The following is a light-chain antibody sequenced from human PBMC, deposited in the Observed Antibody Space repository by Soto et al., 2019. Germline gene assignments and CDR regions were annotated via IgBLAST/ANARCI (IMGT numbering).Light chain of an antibody. V-gene: IGKV2-30*01. J-gene: IGKJ4*01. Sequence: DVVLTQSPLSLPVNLGHPASISCRSSQSLVSSDGNTYLNWFQQRPGQSPRRLIYKISNRDSGVPQHISASGSGNDVTLKISRVEAEDAAVYYCMQGSHWPLTFGGGNKVEI. CDR2: KIS. CDR1: QSLVSSDGNTY. CDR3: MQGSHWPLT.